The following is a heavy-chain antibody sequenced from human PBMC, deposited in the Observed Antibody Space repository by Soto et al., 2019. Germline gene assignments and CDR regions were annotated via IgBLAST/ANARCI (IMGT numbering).Heavy chain of an antibody. Sequence: PGGSLRLSCAASGFTFSSYAMSWVRQAPGKGLEWVSAISGSGGSTYYADSVKGRFTISRDNSKNTLYLQMNSLRAEDTAVYYCAKSFRAYYYYYMDVWGKGTTVTVSS. D-gene: IGHD3-16*02. CDR1: GFTFSSYA. J-gene: IGHJ6*03. V-gene: IGHV3-23*01. CDR3: AKSFRAYYYYYMDV. CDR2: ISGSGGST.